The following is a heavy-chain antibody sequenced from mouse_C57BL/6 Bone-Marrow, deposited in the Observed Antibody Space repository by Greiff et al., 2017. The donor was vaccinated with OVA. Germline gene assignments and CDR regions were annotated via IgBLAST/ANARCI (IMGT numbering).Heavy chain of an antibody. V-gene: IGHV1-39*01. CDR2: INPNYGTT. CDR3: ARGEDYGYDGFDY. Sequence: CGPELVKPGASVKISCKASGYSFTDYNMNWVKQSNGKSLEWIGVINPNYGTTSYNQKFKGKATLTVDQSSSTAYMQLNSLTSEDSAVYYSARGEDYGYDGFDYWGQGTTLTVSS. CDR1: GYSFTDYN. J-gene: IGHJ2*01. D-gene: IGHD2-2*01.